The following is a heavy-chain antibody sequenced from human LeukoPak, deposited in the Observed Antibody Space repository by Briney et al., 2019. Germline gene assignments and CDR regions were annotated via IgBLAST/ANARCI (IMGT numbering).Heavy chain of an antibody. V-gene: IGHV4-31*03. J-gene: IGHJ4*02. Sequence: SQTLSLTCTVSGGSISSGGYYWSWIRQHPGKGLEWIGYIYYSGSTYYNPSLKSRATISVDTSKNQFSLKLSSVTAADTAVYYCARREWSKYYFDYWGQGTLVTVSS. CDR1: GGSISSGGYY. D-gene: IGHD3-3*01. CDR2: IYYSGST. CDR3: ARREWSKYYFDY.